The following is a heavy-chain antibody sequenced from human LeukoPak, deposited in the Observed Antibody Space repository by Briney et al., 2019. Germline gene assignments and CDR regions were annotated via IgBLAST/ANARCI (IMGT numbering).Heavy chain of an antibody. V-gene: IGHV3-23*01. CDR3: AKGPLAALGDY. CDR1: GFTFSSYW. D-gene: IGHD2-15*01. Sequence: GGSLRLSCAASGFTFSSYWMSWVRQAPGKGLEWVSSINANGGSTYYADSVKGRFTISRDNSKNTLYLQMNSLRAVDTAVYYCAKGPLAALGDYWGQGTLVTVSS. J-gene: IGHJ4*02. CDR2: INANGGST.